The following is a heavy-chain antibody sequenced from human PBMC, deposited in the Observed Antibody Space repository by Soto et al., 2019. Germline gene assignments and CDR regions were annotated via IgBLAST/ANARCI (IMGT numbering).Heavy chain of an antibody. Sequence: QVQLVESGGGVVQPGRSLRLSCAASRFTFSSYAMHWVRRAPGKGLEWVAVISYDGRQKHYVDSVKGRFTISRDESDNTLYLQMNSLRPEDTAVYYCAKDGYFDTYYFDHWGQGTLVTVSS. J-gene: IGHJ4*02. D-gene: IGHD3-9*01. CDR1: RFTFSSYA. CDR2: ISYDGRQK. V-gene: IGHV3-30*04. CDR3: AKDGYFDTYYFDH.